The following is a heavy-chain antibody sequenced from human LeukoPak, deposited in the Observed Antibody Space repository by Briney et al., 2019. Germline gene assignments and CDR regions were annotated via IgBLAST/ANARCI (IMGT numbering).Heavy chain of an antibody. J-gene: IGHJ4*02. CDR3: ARDSSSWYGGFDY. V-gene: IGHV4-59*01. D-gene: IGHD6-13*01. CDR2: IYYSGST. Sequence: SETLSLTCTVSGGSISSYYWSWIRQPPGKGLEWIGYIYYSGSTNYNPSLKSRVTISVDTSKNQFSLKLSSVTAAGTAVYYCARDSSSWYGGFDYWGQGTLVTVSS. CDR1: GGSISSYY.